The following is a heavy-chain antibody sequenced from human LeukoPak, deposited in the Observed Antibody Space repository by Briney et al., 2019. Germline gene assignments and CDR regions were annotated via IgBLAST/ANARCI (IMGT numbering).Heavy chain of an antibody. D-gene: IGHD1-26*01. Sequence: SETLSLTCAVYGGSFSGYYWSWLRQPPGKGLEWIGEINHSGSTNYNPSLESRVTISVDTSKNQFSLKLSSVTAADTAVYYCARDPGEGGSREGDCFDYWGQGTLVTVSS. J-gene: IGHJ4*02. CDR3: ARDPGEGGSREGDCFDY. CDR2: INHSGST. CDR1: GGSFSGYY. V-gene: IGHV4-34*01.